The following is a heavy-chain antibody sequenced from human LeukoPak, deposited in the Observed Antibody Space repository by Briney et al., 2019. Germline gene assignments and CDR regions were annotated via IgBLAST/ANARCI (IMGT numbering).Heavy chain of an antibody. D-gene: IGHD3-10*01. CDR2: ISGSSSTI. V-gene: IGHV3-48*04. CDR1: GFTFRNYS. CDR3: ARILNGDDAFDI. Sequence: GGSLRLSCAASGFTFRNYSMNWVRQAPGKGLEWVSYISGSSSTIYYADSVKGRFTISRDNAKNSLYLQMNSLRAEDTAVYYCARILNGDDAFDIWGQGTMVTVSS. J-gene: IGHJ3*02.